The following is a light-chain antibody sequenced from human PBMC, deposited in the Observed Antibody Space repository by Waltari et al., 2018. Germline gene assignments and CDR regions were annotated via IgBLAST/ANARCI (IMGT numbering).Light chain of an antibody. J-gene: IGLJ2*01. Sequence: QSALTQPASVSGSPGQSITISCTGSSSNLGTYDYVSWYQHHPGKAPKPIIVDVTNRPAGFSWHCSGSKSGNTASLTISGLQAEDEADYHCSSYTSASALMLFGGGTKLTVL. CDR2: DVT. CDR1: SSNLGTYDY. V-gene: IGLV2-14*03. CDR3: SSYTSASALML.